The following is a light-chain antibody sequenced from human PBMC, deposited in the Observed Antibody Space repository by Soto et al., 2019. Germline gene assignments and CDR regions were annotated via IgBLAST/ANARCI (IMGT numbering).Light chain of an antibody. CDR3: SSYTSSSTLDV. CDR2: DVS. V-gene: IGLV2-14*01. Sequence: LTQPAPVSGAPGQSITISCTGTSSDVGGYNYVSWYQQHPGKAPKLMIYDVSNRPSGVSNRFSGSKSGNTASLTISGLQAEDEADYYCSSYTSSSTLDVFGTGTKVTVL. J-gene: IGLJ1*01. CDR1: SSDVGGYNY.